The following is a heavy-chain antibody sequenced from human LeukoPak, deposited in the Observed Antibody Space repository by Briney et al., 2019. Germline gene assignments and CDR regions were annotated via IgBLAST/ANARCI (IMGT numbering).Heavy chain of an antibody. J-gene: IGHJ4*02. CDR3: ARDGEYSSSPTYVDY. CDR2: INAYNGNT. Sequence: ASVKVSCKASGYTFTSYGISWVRQAPGQGLEWMGWINAYNGNTNYAQKLQGRVTMTTDTSTSTAYMELRSLRSDDTAVYYCARDGEYSSSPTYVDYWGQGTLVTVSS. CDR1: GYTFTSYG. D-gene: IGHD6-13*01. V-gene: IGHV1-18*01.